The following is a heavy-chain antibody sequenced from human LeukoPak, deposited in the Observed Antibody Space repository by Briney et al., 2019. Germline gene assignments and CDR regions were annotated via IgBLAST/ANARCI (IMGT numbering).Heavy chain of an antibody. D-gene: IGHD5-12*01. CDR1: GGSISSSSYY. CDR2: IFYSGTT. J-gene: IGHJ4*02. Sequence: SETLSLTCTVSGGSISSSSYYWAWIRQPPGKGLEWIGSIFYSGTTFYNPSLKSRLTISVDTSKNQFSLRLSSVTAADTAVYYCARRDIVATISTWGQGTLVTVSS. CDR3: ARRDIVATIST. V-gene: IGHV4-39*01.